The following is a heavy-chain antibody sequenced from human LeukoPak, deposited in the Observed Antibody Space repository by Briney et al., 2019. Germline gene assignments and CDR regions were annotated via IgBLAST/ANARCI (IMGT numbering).Heavy chain of an antibody. Sequence: VGSLRLSSAASRLTFSNYNLISVRQAPGKRPEWVSYISSSSRAIHYADSVKGRFTISRDNAKNSLYLHMNSLRAEDKAVYYFASDRRHRNSISCRDRGQGTLVTVSS. V-gene: IGHV3-48*01. CDR2: ISSSSRAI. CDR3: ASDRRHRNSISCRD. J-gene: IGHJ4*02. D-gene: IGHD2-2*01. CDR1: RLTFSNYN.